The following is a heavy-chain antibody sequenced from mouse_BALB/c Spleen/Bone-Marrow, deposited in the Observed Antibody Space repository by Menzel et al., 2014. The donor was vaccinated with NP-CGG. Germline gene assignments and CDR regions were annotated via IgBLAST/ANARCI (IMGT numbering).Heavy chain of an antibody. CDR1: GFNIKDTY. Sequence: EVQRVESGAELVKPGASVKLSCTGSGFNIKDTYMHWVKQRPERGLEWIGRIGPANGNTKYDPKFQGKATITADTSSNTAYLQLSSLTSEDTAVYYCASYYRYSFDYWGQGTTLTVSS. CDR2: IGPANGNT. CDR3: ASYYRYSFDY. J-gene: IGHJ2*01. D-gene: IGHD2-14*01. V-gene: IGHV14-3*02.